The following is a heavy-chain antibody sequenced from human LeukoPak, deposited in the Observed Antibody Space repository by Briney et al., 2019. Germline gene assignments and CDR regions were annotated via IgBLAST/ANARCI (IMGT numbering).Heavy chain of an antibody. V-gene: IGHV3-21*01. D-gene: IGHD6-25*01. CDR1: GFTFSSYN. CDR2: ITSSSSYI. J-gene: IGHJ4*02. CDR3: ARDLLGGYSSELDDY. Sequence: PGGSLRLSCAASGFTFSSYNMNWVRQAPGKGLEWVSSITSSSSYIYYADSVKGRFTISRDNAKNSLYLQMNSLRAEDTAVYYCARDLLGGYSSELDDYWGQGTLVTVSS.